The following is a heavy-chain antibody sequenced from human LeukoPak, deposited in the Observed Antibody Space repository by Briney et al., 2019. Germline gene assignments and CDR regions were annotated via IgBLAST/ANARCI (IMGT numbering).Heavy chain of an antibody. Sequence: GGSLRLSCAASGFTFSSYSINWVRQAPGKGLEWVSSISSSSSYIYYADSVKGRFTISRDNAKNSLYLQMNSLRAEDTAVYYCARDSSSDFDYWGQGTLVTVSS. V-gene: IGHV3-21*01. D-gene: IGHD3-22*01. CDR2: ISSSSSYI. CDR1: GFTFSSYS. CDR3: ARDSSSDFDY. J-gene: IGHJ4*02.